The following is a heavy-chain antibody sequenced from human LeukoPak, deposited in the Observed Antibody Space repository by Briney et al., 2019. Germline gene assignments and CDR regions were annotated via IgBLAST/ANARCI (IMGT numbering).Heavy chain of an antibody. V-gene: IGHV1-18*01. J-gene: IGHJ3*02. CDR3: AARSYLRYFDFLDAFDI. CDR2: ISAYNGNT. D-gene: IGHD3-9*01. CDR1: GYTFTSYG. Sequence: ASVKVSCKASGYTFTSYGISWVRQAPGQGLEWMGWISAYNGNTDYAQKLQGRVTMTTDTSTSTAYMELRSLRSEDTAVYYCAARSYLRYFDFLDAFDIWGQGTMVTVSS.